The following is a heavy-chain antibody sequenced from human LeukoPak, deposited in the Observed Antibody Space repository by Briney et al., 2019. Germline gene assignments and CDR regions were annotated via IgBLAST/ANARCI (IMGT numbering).Heavy chain of an antibody. J-gene: IGHJ5*02. CDR2: ITSSSSYI. V-gene: IGHV3-21*01. Sequence: GGSLRLSCSASGFTFSSYAMHWVRQAPGKGLEWVSSITSSSSYIYYADSVKGRFTISRDNPKNSLYLQMNSLRVEDTALYYCARGGSALDTWDQGTLVTVSS. CDR1: GFTFSSYA. CDR3: ARGGSALDT.